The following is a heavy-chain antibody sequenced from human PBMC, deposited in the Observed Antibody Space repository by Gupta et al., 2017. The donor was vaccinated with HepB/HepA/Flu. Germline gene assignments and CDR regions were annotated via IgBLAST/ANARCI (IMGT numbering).Heavy chain of an antibody. CDR2: FCFKDKT. D-gene: IGHD4-17*01. CDR3: ARREDYSDTNWFDP. J-gene: IGHJ5*02. CDR1: GTSIHKSTSC. V-gene: IGHV4-39*01. Sequence: QLQLEGSGRGLVKPSETLSLTCVVSGTSIHKSTSCWEWIRQPPGKGLELIGSFCFKDKTYYNPSLKTRVTYSPSRQSRVTIFVDASKNHFSLKVNSVTATDTAVYYCARREDYSDTNWFDPWGHGNMVTVSS.